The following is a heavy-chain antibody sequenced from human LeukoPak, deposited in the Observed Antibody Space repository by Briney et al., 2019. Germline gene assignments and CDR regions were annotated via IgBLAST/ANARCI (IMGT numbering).Heavy chain of an antibody. CDR1: GFAFSSYG. J-gene: IGHJ4*02. D-gene: IGHD2-2*01. V-gene: IGHV3-30*02. Sequence: GGSLRLSCAASGFAFSSYGMHWVRQAPGKGLEWVAFIRCDGSNKYYADSVKGRFTISRDNSKNTLYLQMNSLRAGDTAVYYCAKVICTSCYLIDYWGQGTLVTVSS. CDR3: AKVICTSCYLIDY. CDR2: IRCDGSNK.